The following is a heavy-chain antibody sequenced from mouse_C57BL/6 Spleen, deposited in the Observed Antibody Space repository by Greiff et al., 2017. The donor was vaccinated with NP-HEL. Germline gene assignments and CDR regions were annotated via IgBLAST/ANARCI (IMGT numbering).Heavy chain of an antibody. J-gene: IGHJ2*01. CDR1: FFPFPSSS. CDR2: VYPYNGGT. D-gene: IGHD2-2*01. V-gene: IGHV1-36*01. Sequence: GQRKKSGQGRGKRGTAGKISPPSSFFPFPSSSLPCFTQIHLKSLEWIGLVYPYNGGTSYNQKFKGKATLTVDTSSSTAYMELNSLTSEDSAVYYCARGGVTIDYWGQGTTLTVSS. CDR3: ARGGVTIDY.